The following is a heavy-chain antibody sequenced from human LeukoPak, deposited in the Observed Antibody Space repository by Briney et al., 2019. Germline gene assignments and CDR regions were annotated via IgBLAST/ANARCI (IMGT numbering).Heavy chain of an antibody. V-gene: IGHV4-39*01. CDR1: GGSISSSSYY. D-gene: IGHD5-18*01. J-gene: IGHJ4*02. Sequence: SETLSLTCTVSGGSISSSSYYWGWIRQPPGKGLEWIGSIYYSGSTYYNPSLKSRVTISVDTSKNQFSLKLSSVTAADTAVYYCGRSPVIELFDYWGQGTLVTVSS. CDR3: GRSPVIELFDY. CDR2: IYYSGST.